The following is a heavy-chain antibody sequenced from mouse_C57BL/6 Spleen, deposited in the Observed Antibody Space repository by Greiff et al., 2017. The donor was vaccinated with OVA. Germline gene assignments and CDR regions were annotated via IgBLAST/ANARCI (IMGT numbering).Heavy chain of an antibody. V-gene: IGHV5-17*01. D-gene: IGHD2-3*01. CDR3: ASNGPMGYDGYSYFDY. J-gene: IGHJ2*01. Sequence: EVQLQQSGGGLVKPGGSLKLSCAASGFTFSDYGMHWVRQAPEKGLEWVAYISSGSSTIYYADTVKGRFTIYRDNSKNTLFLQMTSLRSEDTAMYYCASNGPMGYDGYSYFDYWGQGTTLTVSS. CDR1: GFTFSDYG. CDR2: ISSGSSTI.